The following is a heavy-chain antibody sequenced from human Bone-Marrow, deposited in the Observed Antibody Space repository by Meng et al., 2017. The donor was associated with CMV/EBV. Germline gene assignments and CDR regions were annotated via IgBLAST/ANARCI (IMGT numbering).Heavy chain of an antibody. J-gene: IGHJ2*01. CDR3: ARDREFYCGGDCYPSGGFDL. CDR2: INPSGGST. CDR1: GYTFTSYG. D-gene: IGHD2-21*01. V-gene: IGHV1-46*01. Sequence: GGSLRLSCKGSGYTFTSYGISWVRQAPGQGLEWMGIINPSGGSTSYAQKFQGRVTMTRDTSTSTVYMELSSLRSEDTAVYYCARDREFYCGGDCYPSGGFDLWGLGTLVTVSS.